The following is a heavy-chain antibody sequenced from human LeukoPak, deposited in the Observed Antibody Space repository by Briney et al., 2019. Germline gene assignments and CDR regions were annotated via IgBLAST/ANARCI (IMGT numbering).Heavy chain of an antibody. V-gene: IGHV3-30*02. J-gene: IGHJ6*03. CDR2: IRDEGSNR. CDR3: ARDGDYGHFYYYYMDV. CDR1: GFTFKNYG. D-gene: IGHD4-17*01. Sequence: GGSLRLSCAASGFTFKNYGMHWVRQAPGKGLQWVVFIRDEGSNRFYANYVEGRFTISRDNSKNTVFLQMNSLRAEDTAVYYCARDGDYGHFYYYYMDVWGKGTTVTISS.